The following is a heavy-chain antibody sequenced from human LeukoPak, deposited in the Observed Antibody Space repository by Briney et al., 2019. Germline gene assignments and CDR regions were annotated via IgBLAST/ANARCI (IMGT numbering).Heavy chain of an antibody. Sequence: SETLSLTCTVSGGSISNYYWSWIRQPPGKGLEWIGYIYYSGSTNYNPSLKSRVTISVDTSKNQFSLKLSSVTAADTAVYYCARHLPSTTGRSYFDYWGQGTLVTVSS. V-gene: IGHV4-59*08. D-gene: IGHD1-1*01. J-gene: IGHJ4*02. CDR3: ARHLPSTTGRSYFDY. CDR2: IYYSGST. CDR1: GGSISNYY.